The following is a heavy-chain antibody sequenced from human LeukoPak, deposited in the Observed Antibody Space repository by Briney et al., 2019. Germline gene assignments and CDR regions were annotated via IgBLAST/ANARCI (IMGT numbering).Heavy chain of an antibody. Sequence: SETLSLTCSAPGGSVSSGDYYWRWIREPPGKRLEWIGYIYHTGATNYNPSLKGRLTISLDTSKNQFSVKLSSVTAADTAVYYCARGHYGDSGWFDPWGQGTLVTVSS. CDR2: IYHTGAT. CDR3: ARGHYGDSGWFDP. V-gene: IGHV4-30-4*01. D-gene: IGHD4-17*01. CDR1: GGSVSSGDYY. J-gene: IGHJ5*02.